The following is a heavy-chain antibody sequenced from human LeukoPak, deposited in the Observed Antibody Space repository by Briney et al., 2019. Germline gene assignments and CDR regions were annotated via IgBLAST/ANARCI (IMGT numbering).Heavy chain of an antibody. V-gene: IGHV3-11*04. J-gene: IGHJ4*02. D-gene: IGHD3-10*01. Sequence: GGSLRLSCAASGFTFSDDYMTWIRQAPGKGLEWISYISYSGSTIYYADSVKGRFTISRDNAKNSLYLQMNSLRAEDTAVYYCARDYYYNSGRFDYWGQGTVVTVSS. CDR2: ISYSGSTI. CDR1: GFTFSDDY. CDR3: ARDYYYNSGRFDY.